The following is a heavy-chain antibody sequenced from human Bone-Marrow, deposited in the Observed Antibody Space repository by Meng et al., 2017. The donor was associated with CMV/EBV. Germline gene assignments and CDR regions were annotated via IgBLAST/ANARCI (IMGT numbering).Heavy chain of an antibody. V-gene: IGHV1-8*01. Sequence: ASVKVSCKASGYTFTSYDINWVRQATGQGLEWMGWINPKSGDTDYSQRFQGRVTMTRDTSISTASMELSSLRSDDTAVYYCARTGSWGHYGGYWGQGTLVTVSS. CDR2: INPKSGDT. CDR1: GYTFTSYD. D-gene: IGHD4-17*01. J-gene: IGHJ4*02. CDR3: ARTGSWGHYGGY.